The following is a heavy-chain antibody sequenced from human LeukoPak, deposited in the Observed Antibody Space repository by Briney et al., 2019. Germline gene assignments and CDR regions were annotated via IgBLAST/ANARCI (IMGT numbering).Heavy chain of an antibody. D-gene: IGHD6-6*01. J-gene: IGHJ3*02. CDR3: ARLAEAARAFDI. Sequence: SVKVSCKASGGTFSSYAISWVRQAPGLGLEWKGRIIPILGIANYAQKFQGRVTITADKSTSTAYMELSSLRSEDTAVYYCARLAEAARAFDIWGQGTMVTVSS. CDR2: IIPILGIA. V-gene: IGHV1-69*04. CDR1: GGTFSSYA.